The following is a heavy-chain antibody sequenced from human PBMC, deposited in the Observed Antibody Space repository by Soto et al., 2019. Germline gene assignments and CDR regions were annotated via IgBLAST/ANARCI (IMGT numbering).Heavy chain of an antibody. V-gene: IGHV4-59*01. J-gene: IGHJ6*02. CDR1: GDSISSNYWNDY. CDR2: IYYSGST. D-gene: IGHD6-13*01. CDR3: ARDGRMEQKLGGYYYYGMDV. Sequence: ETLYLTCTVSGDSISSNYWNDYWSWIRQPPGKGLEWIGYIYYSGSTNYNPSLKSRVTMSVDTSKNQFSLKLSSVTAADTAVYYCARDGRMEQKLGGYYYYGMDVWGQGTTVTVSS.